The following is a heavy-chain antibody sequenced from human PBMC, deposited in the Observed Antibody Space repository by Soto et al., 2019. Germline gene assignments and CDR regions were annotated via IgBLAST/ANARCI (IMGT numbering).Heavy chain of an antibody. CDR2: ISAYNGNT. J-gene: IGHJ3*02. CDR3: GRDLGSMGHYDFWSGYPKNDAFDI. V-gene: IGHV1-18*01. D-gene: IGHD3-3*01. CDR1: GYTFTSYG. Sequence: QVQLVQSGAEVKKPGASVKVSCKASGYTFTSYGISWVRQAPGQGLEWMGWISAYNGNTNYAQKLQGRVTMTTDTSTSTAYMELRSLRSDATAVDYCGRDLGSMGHYDFWSGYPKNDAFDIWGQGTMVTVSS.